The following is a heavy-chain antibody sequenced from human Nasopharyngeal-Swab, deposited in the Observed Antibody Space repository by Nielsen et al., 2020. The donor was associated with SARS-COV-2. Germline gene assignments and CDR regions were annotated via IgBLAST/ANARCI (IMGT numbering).Heavy chain of an antibody. D-gene: IGHD6-19*01. CDR3: AKDIGYSSGNIDY. CDR2: ISWNSGSI. J-gene: IGHJ4*02. Sequence: GGSLRLSCAASGFTFDDYAMHWVRQAPGKGLEWVSGISWNSGSIGYADSVKGRFTISRDNAKNSLYLQMNSLRAEDTALYYCAKDIGYSSGNIDYWGQGTLVTVS. V-gene: IGHV3-9*01. CDR1: GFTFDDYA.